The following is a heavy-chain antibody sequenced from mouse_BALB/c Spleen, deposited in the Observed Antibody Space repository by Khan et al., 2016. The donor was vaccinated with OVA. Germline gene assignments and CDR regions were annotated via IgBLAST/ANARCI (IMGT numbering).Heavy chain of an antibody. Sequence: QVQLKQSGAELARPGASVKLSCKSSGYTFTSYWMQWIKQRPGQGLEWIGTIYPGDGDTRYTQKFKDKATLTADKSSNTAYMQLSNLASEDSAVYYCASYRYDYCDYWGQGTTLTGSS. CDR2: IYPGDGDT. CDR3: ASYRYDYCDY. V-gene: IGHV1-87*01. CDR1: GYTFTSYW. D-gene: IGHD2-14*01. J-gene: IGHJ2*01.